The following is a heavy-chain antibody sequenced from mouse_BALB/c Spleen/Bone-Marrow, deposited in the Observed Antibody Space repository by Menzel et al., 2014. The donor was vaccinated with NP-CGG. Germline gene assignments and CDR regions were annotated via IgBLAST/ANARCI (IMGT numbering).Heavy chain of an antibody. CDR3: RCYDYTMDY. CDR2: IYPGSGTI. V-gene: IGHV1S22*01. Sequence: LKESGSELVRPGASVKLSCKASGYTFTSYWIHRVKQRPGQGLEWIGNIYPGSGTINYDEKFKNKATLTVDTSSSIAYMQLSSLTSEDSAVYYCRCYDYTMDYWGQGTSVTVSS. CDR1: GYTFTSYW. D-gene: IGHD1-1*01. J-gene: IGHJ4*01.